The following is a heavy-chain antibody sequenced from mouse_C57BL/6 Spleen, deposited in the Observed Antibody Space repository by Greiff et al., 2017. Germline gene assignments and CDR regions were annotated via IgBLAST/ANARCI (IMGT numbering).Heavy chain of an antibody. D-gene: IGHD3-2*02. CDR1: GYAFSSYW. Sequence: VQLQQSGAELVKPGASVKISCKASGYAFSSYWMNWVKQRPGKGLEWIGQIYPGDGDTNYNGKFKGKATLTADKSSSTAYMQLSSLTSEDSAVYFCARKSDSSGFDYWGQGTTLTVSS. V-gene: IGHV1-80*01. CDR3: ARKSDSSGFDY. J-gene: IGHJ2*01. CDR2: IYPGDGDT.